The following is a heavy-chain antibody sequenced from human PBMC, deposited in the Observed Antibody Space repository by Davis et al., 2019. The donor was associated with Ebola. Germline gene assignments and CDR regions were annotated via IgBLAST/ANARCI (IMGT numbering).Heavy chain of an antibody. Sequence: PGGSLRPSCAAPGFIVSDKYMSWVRQAPGKGLEWVSVIYRDGRTYHADSVKGRFTISRDNSKNTVYLQMNSLRAEDTAVYYCTRHVSGDFWYFDLWGRGTLVTVSS. J-gene: IGHJ2*01. CDR2: IYRDGRT. CDR1: GFIVSDKY. V-gene: IGHV3-53*01. D-gene: IGHD4-17*01. CDR3: TRHVSGDFWYFDL.